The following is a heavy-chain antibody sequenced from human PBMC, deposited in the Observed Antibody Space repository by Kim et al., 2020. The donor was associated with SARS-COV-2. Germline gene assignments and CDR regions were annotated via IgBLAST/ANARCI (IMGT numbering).Heavy chain of an antibody. Sequence: GGSLRLSCAASGFTFSSYAMSWVRQAPGKGLEWVSAISGSGGSTYYADSVKGRFTISRDNSKNTLYLQMNSLRAEDTAVYYCAKDGQFLLRYFDWLSWFDPWGQRALVTVSS. CDR2: ISGSGGST. V-gene: IGHV3-23*01. J-gene: IGHJ5*02. D-gene: IGHD3-9*01. CDR3: AKDGQFLLRYFDWLSWFDP. CDR1: GFTFSSYA.